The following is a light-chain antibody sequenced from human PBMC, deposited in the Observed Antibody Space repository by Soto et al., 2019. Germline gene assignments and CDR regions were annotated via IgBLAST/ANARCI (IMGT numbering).Light chain of an antibody. J-gene: IGKJ1*01. CDR2: TAS. CDR3: QQSYSTSWT. V-gene: IGKV1-39*01. Sequence: DIQMTQSPSSLSASVGDKITITCRASQNIIKSLNWYLQKPGKAPNLLINTASSLQGEVPSRFSGGGSGTDFTLTISSLQPDDFATYYCQQSYSTSWTFGQGTKVDI. CDR1: QNIIKS.